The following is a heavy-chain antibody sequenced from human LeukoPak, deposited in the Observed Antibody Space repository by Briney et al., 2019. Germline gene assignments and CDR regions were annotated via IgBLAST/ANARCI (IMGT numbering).Heavy chain of an antibody. CDR3: ARDRSGYRTGPFDY. CDR2: TYYRSKLYN. CDR1: GDSVSSNSAA. J-gene: IGHJ4*02. V-gene: IGHV6-1*01. D-gene: IGHD5-12*01. Sequence: SQTLSLTCAISGDSVSSNSAAWHWLRQSPSRGLEWLGRTYYRSKLYNDYAVSVKSRITINPDTSKNQFFLQLNSVTPEDTAVYYCARDRSGYRTGPFDYWGQGTLVTVSS.